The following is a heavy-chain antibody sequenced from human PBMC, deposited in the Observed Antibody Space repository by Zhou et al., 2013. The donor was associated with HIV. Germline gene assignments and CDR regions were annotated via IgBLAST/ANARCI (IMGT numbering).Heavy chain of an antibody. D-gene: IGHD6-13*01. V-gene: IGHV4-61*09. CDR3: ARDSRLAAADPKGAFDI. J-gene: IGHJ3*02. CDR1: GGSISSGSY. Sequence: QVQLQESGPGLVKPSQTLSLTCTVSGGSISSGSYYWSWIRQPLLKSRVTISVDTSKNQFSLKLSSVTAADTAVYYCARDSRLAAADPKGAFDIWGQGTMVTVSS.